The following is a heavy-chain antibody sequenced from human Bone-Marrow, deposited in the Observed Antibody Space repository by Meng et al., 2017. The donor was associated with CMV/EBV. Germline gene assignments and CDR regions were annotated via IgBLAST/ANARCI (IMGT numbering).Heavy chain of an antibody. D-gene: IGHD6-19*01. Sequence: CAASEFTFSSYAMSWVRQAPGKGLEWVSFIGGGGGNTFYEDSVKGRFTISKDNSKNTLYLQMNSLRAEDTAVYYCAKVRSSGWYFDYWGQGTLVTVSS. CDR2: IGGGGGNT. J-gene: IGHJ4*02. CDR1: EFTFSSYA. V-gene: IGHV3-23*01. CDR3: AKVRSSGWYFDY.